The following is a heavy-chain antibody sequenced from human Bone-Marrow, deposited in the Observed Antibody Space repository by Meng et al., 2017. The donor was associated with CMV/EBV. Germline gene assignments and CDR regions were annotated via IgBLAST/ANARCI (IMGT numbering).Heavy chain of an antibody. CDR2: ISWNGDSI. D-gene: IGHD3-22*01. CDR1: GFTFDEYA. Sequence: LPLTCVASGFTFDEYAMHWVRQVPGKGLEWVSGISWNGDSIGYADSVKGRFTISRDNAKKSLYLQMSGLRDEDTAWYYCAKGGAMIVVVTFFDSWGEGTLVTVSS. V-gene: IGHV3-9*01. CDR3: AKGGAMIVVVTFFDS. J-gene: IGHJ4*02.